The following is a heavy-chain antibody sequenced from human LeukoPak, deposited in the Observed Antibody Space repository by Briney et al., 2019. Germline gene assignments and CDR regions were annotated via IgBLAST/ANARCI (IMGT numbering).Heavy chain of an antibody. J-gene: IGHJ6*03. CDR1: GYTLTELS. CDR3: ARGNGAVARNYYYYYYMDV. V-gene: IGHV1-69*05. Sequence: GASVKVSCKVSGYTLTELSMHWVRQAPGQGLEWMGGIIPIFGTANYAQKFQGRVTITTDESTSTAYMELSSLRSEDTAMYYCARGNGAVARNYYYYYYMDVWGKGTTVTVSS. D-gene: IGHD6-19*01. CDR2: IIPIFGTA.